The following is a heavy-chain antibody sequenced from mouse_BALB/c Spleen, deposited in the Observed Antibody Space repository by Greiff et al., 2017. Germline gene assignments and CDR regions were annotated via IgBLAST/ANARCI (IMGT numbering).Heavy chain of an antibody. D-gene: IGHD1-1*01. V-gene: IGHV5-6-5*01. CDR2: ISSGGST. Sequence: EVQVVESGGGLVKPGGSLKLSCAASGFTFSSYAMSWVRQTPEKRLEWVASISSGGSTYYPDSVKGRFTISRDNARNILYLQMSSLRSEDTAMYSCERGYYGYAMDYGGKGTSVTVSS. CDR3: ERGYYGYAMDY. J-gene: IGHJ4*01. CDR1: GFTFSSYA.